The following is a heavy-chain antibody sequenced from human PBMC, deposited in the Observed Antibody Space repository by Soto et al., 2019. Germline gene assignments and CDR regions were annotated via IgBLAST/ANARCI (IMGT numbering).Heavy chain of an antibody. Sequence: SETPSLTSAVAGASCSDYYGSWIRQPTGKGLEWIGEINHSGSTNYSPSLKSRVTISVDTSKNQCSLTLSSVTAADTAVYYFPRWYVCGQGLTATLSS. CDR3: PRWYV. J-gene: IGHJ6*02. CDR1: GASCSDYY. CDR2: INHSGST. V-gene: IGHV4-34*01.